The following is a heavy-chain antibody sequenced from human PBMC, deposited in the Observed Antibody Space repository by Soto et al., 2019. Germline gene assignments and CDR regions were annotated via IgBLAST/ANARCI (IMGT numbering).Heavy chain of an antibody. D-gene: IGHD3-9*01. CDR2: ISSGNSYI. J-gene: IGHJ4*02. Sequence: LRLSCAVSGFTFSSYSMNWVRQAPGKGLEWVSSISSGNSYIYYADSVRGRFTVSRDNAKSSLYLQMNSLRAEDTAVYYCATQMDYNILTGYRPFDYWGQGTLVTVSS. V-gene: IGHV3-21*01. CDR3: ATQMDYNILTGYRPFDY. CDR1: GFTFSSYS.